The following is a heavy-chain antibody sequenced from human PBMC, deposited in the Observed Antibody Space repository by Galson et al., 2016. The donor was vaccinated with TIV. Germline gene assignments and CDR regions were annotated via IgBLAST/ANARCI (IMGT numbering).Heavy chain of an antibody. CDR1: GFTFSSYA. D-gene: IGHD1-14*01. Sequence: SLRLSCAASGFTFSSYAMSWVRQAPGKGLEWVSNISGSGGSVSYADSVKGRFTISRDNSKNTLYLQMNGLRADDTAVYYCAKSGTNLIDYWGQGTLVSVFS. J-gene: IGHJ4*02. V-gene: IGHV3-23*01. CDR3: AKSGTNLIDY. CDR2: ISGSGGSV.